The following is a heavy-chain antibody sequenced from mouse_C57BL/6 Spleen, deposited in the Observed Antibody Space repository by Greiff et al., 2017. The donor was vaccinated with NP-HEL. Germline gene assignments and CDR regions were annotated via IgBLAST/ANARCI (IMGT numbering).Heavy chain of an antibody. CDR3: AMIYYYGSSSYYFDY. Sequence: QVQLQQPGAELVMPGASVKLSCKASGYTFTSYWMHWVKQRPGQGLEWIGEIDPSDSYTNYNQKFKGKSTLTVDKSSSTAYMQLSSLTSEDSAVYYCAMIYYYGSSSYYFDYWGQGTTLTVSS. CDR1: GYTFTSYW. V-gene: IGHV1-69*01. CDR2: IDPSDSYT. D-gene: IGHD1-1*01. J-gene: IGHJ2*01.